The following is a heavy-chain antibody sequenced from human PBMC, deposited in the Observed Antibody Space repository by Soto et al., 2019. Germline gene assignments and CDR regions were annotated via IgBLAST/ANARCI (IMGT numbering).Heavy chain of an antibody. CDR2: INHSGST. V-gene: IGHV4-34*01. Sequence: PSETLSLTCAVYGGSFSGYCWSWIRQPPGKGLEWIGEINHSGSTNYNPSLKSRVTISVDTSKNQFSLKLSSVTAADTAVYYCARGRAWGYYYYGMDVWGQGTTVTVSS. CDR3: ARGRAWGYYYYGMDV. CDR1: GGSFSGYC. D-gene: IGHD1-26*01. J-gene: IGHJ6*02.